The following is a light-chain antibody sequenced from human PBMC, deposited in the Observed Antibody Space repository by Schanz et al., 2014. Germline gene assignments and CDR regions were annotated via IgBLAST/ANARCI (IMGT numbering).Light chain of an antibody. CDR1: QTISIY. V-gene: IGKV1-39*01. Sequence: DIQMTQSPSSLSASIGDRVTITCRASQTISIYLNWYQQKPGKAPNLLIYAASSLRNGVPSRFSGGGSGTDFTLTISSLQPEDFATYYCLQDNNYPWTFGQGTKVEVK. J-gene: IGKJ1*01. CDR2: AAS. CDR3: LQDNNYPWT.